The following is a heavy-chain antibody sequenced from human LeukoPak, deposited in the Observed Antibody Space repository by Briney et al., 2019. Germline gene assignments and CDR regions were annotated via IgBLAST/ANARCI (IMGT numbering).Heavy chain of an antibody. V-gene: IGHV1-18*01. CDR2: ISAYNSKT. J-gene: IGHJ4*02. CDR3: AREERRITMVRGGDY. Sequence: ASVKVSCKASGYIFTNYGFSWVRQAPGQGLEWMGWISAYNSKTNYAQKFQDRVTMTTDTSTNTAYMELRSLKSDDTAVYYCAREERRITMVRGGDYWGQGTLVTVSS. CDR1: GYIFTNYG. D-gene: IGHD3-10*01.